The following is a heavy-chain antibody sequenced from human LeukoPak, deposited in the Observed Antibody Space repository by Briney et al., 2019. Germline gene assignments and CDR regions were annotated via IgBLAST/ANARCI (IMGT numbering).Heavy chain of an antibody. CDR2: MSKDGRTI. J-gene: IGHJ4*02. CDR3: ARGWYTGFDLYFDS. D-gene: IGHD5-12*01. CDR1: GFRFSSQE. Sequence: GGSLRLSCAASGFRFSSQEMAWVRQAPGKGLEWVSYMSKDGRTIYYADSVKGRFTISRDNTRNSLFLQLNSLRADDTGFYYCARGWYTGFDLYFDSWGQGTLVTISS. V-gene: IGHV3-48*03.